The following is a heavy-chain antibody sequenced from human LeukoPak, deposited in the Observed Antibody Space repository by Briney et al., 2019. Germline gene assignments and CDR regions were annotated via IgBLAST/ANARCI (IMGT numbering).Heavy chain of an antibody. D-gene: IGHD2-2*01. J-gene: IGHJ5*02. CDR3: ARGYQLGSYLWFDP. Sequence: SETLSLTCTVSGGSISSYYWSWIRQPPGKGLEWIGEINHSGSTNYNPSLKSRVTISVDTSKNQFSLKLSSVTAADTAVYYCARGYQLGSYLWFDPWGQGTLVTVSS. CDR1: GGSISSYY. V-gene: IGHV4-34*01. CDR2: INHSGST.